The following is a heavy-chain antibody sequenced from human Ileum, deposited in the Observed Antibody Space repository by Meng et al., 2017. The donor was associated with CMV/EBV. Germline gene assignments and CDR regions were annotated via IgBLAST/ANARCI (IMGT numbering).Heavy chain of an antibody. CDR2: IIPIFGTA. D-gene: IGHD5-24*01. CDR3: ARTPSLEMATIADY. Sequence: KPSGGTFSSYAISWVRQAPGQGLEWMGGIIPIFGTANYAQKFQGRVTITTDESTSTAYMELSSLRSEDTAVYYCARTPSLEMATIADYWGQGTLVTVSS. V-gene: IGHV1-69*05. CDR1: GGTFSSYA. J-gene: IGHJ4*02.